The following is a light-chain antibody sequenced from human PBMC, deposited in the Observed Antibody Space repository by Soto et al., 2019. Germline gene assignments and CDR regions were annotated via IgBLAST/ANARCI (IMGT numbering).Light chain of an antibody. J-gene: IGKJ2*02. CDR2: GAS. CDR1: QSVSSSY. Sequence: EIVLTQSPGTLSLSPGERATLSCRASQSVSSSYLAWYQQKPGQAPRLLIYGASSRATGIPDRFSGSGSGTDFTLTISRLEPEDFAVYYCQHLGTFSQGTKLEIK. CDR3: QHLGT. V-gene: IGKV3-20*01.